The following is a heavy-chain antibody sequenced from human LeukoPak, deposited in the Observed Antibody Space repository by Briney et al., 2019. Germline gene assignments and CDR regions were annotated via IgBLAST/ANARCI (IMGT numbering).Heavy chain of an antibody. J-gene: IGHJ4*02. CDR3: AKMARYSYVGVYYFDY. CDR1: GFTFSTYA. V-gene: IGHV3-23*01. D-gene: IGHD5-18*01. CDR2: VSGSSGST. Sequence: GGSLSLSCAASGFTFSTYAMSWVRQPPGKGLEWVSGVSGSSGSTYSADSVQGRFPISRDNSKSTLFLQMNSLRAEDTAVYYCAKMARYSYVGVYYFDYWGQGTLVTVSS.